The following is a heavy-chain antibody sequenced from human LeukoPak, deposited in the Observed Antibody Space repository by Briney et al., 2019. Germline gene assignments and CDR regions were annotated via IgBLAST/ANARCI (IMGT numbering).Heavy chain of an antibody. CDR1: GGSISSGDYY. V-gene: IGHV4-30-4*02. D-gene: IGHD6-13*01. CDR3: ARSLFGSAAAAQREIDAFDI. Sequence: SETLSLTCTVSGGSISSGDYYWSWIRQPPGKGLEWIGYIYYSGSTYYNPSLKSRVTISVDTSKNQFSLKLSSVTAADTAVYYCARSLFGSAAAAQREIDAFDIWGQGTMVTVSS. J-gene: IGHJ3*02. CDR2: IYYSGST.